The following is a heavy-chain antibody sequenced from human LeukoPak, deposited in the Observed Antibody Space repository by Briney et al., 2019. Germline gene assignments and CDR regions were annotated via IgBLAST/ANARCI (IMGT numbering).Heavy chain of an antibody. Sequence: GGSLRLSCAASGFTVSRNYMSWVRQAPGKGLEWVSVIYSGGSTYHADSVKGRFTISRDNSKSTLYLQMNSLRAEDTAVYYCARDDNNSGYYYAWGQGTLVTVSS. CDR1: GFTVSRNY. D-gene: IGHD3-22*01. V-gene: IGHV3-53*01. CDR2: IYSGGST. CDR3: ARDDNNSGYYYA. J-gene: IGHJ4*02.